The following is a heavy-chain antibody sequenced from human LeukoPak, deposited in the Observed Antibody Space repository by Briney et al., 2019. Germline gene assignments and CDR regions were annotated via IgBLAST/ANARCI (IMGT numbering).Heavy chain of an antibody. CDR3: ARSIAAAGTHHDY. D-gene: IGHD6-13*01. J-gene: IGHJ4*02. CDR2: IYYIGST. V-gene: IGHV4-59*08. CDR1: GGSISSYY. Sequence: SETLSLTCTVSGGSISSYYWSWIRQVPGKGLEWIAYIYYIGSTDYNPSLKSRVTISVDTSKNQFSLNVSSVTAADTAVYYCARSIAAAGTHHDYWGQGTLVTVSS.